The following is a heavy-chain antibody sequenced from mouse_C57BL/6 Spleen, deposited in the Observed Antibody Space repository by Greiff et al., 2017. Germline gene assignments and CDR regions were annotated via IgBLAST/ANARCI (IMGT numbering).Heavy chain of an antibody. CDR2: INPSSGYT. V-gene: IGHV1-4*01. CDR1: GYTFTSYT. CDR3: ARGGSYYYYAMDY. J-gene: IGHJ4*01. D-gene: IGHD1-1*01. Sequence: VQLQQSGAELARPGASVKMSCKASGYTFTSYTMHWVKQRPGQGLEWIGYINPSSGYTKYNQKFKDKATLTADKSSSTAYMQLSSMTSEDSAVYYCARGGSYYYYAMDYWGQGASVTVSS.